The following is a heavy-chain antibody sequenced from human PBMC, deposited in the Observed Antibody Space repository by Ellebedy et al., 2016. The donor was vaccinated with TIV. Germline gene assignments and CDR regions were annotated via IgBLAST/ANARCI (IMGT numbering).Heavy chain of an antibody. J-gene: IGHJ6*02. D-gene: IGHD1/OR15-1a*01. CDR2: ISSDGSDK. CDR3: AKDQFAEESRANNYYYYGIDV. CDR1: GFTFSSYG. Sequence: GGSLRLSXAASGFTFSSYGIHWVRQAPGKGLEWVALISSDGSDKYYADSVKGRFTISRDNSKDTLYLQMNSLRAEDTAVYYCAKDQFAEESRANNYYYYGIDVWGQGTTVTVSS. V-gene: IGHV3-30*18.